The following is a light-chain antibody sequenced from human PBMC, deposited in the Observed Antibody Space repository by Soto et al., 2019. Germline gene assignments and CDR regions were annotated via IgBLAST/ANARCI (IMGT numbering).Light chain of an antibody. V-gene: IGKV1-5*03. J-gene: IGKJ1*01. CDR1: QSISSW. CDR3: QQYNSYWT. CDR2: KAS. Sequence: DIQMTQSPSTLSASVGARVPITGRASQSISSWLAWYQQKPGKAPKLLIYKASSLESGVPSRFSGSGSGTEFTLTISSLQPDDFATYYCQQYNSYWTFGQGTKVDI.